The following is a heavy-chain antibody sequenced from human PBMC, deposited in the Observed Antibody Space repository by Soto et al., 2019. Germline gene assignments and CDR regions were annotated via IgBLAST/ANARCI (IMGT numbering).Heavy chain of an antibody. Sequence: EVQLVESGGGLVQPGRSLRLSCAVSGFTFEDYAMIWVRQVPGKGLECVSSISRNSGAIDYAASVKGRFTISRDNAKKSLYLEMNSLRVEDTALYYCAKGARSGWPWYFDLWGRGTLVTVSS. V-gene: IGHV3-9*01. CDR2: ISRNSGAI. CDR1: GFTFEDYA. J-gene: IGHJ2*01. CDR3: AKGARSGWPWYFDL. D-gene: IGHD6-19*01.